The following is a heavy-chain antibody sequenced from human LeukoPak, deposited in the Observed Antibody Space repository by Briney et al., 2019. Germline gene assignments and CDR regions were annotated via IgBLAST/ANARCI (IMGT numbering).Heavy chain of an antibody. J-gene: IGHJ4*02. V-gene: IGHV4-39*01. CDR2: IYYSGST. CDR1: GGSISSSSYY. Sequence: SETLSLTCTVSGGSISSSSYYWGWIRQPPGKGLEWIGSIYYSGSTYYNPSLKSRVTISVDTSKNQFSLKLSSVTAADTAVYYCARLLLFLEWLSPLDYWGQGTLVTVSS. CDR3: ARLLLFLEWLSPLDY. D-gene: IGHD3-3*01.